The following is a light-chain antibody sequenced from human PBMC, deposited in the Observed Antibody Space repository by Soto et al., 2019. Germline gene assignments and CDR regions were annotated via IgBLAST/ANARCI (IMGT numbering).Light chain of an antibody. V-gene: IGKV4-1*01. CDR3: QQFFTTPLT. CDR2: WAS. CDR1: QSILYRSNGKEY. J-gene: IGKJ4*01. Sequence: DIVRTQCPDSLSESLDERATINCKPSQSILYRSNGKEYLAWYQQKPGHPPKLLIYWASTRESGVPDRFSGSGSGTDFTLTISSLQAEDVAVYYCQQFFTTPLTFGGGTKVDIK.